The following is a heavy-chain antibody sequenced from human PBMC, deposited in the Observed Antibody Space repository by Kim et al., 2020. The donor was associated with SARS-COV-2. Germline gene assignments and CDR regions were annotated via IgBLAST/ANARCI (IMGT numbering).Heavy chain of an antibody. V-gene: IGHV3-48*03. CDR3: AREHPVYVLGYYYYGMDV. CDR1: GFTFSSYE. CDR2: ISSSGSTI. J-gene: IGHJ6*02. Sequence: GGSLRLSCAASGFTFSSYEMNWVRQAPGKGLEWVSYISSSGSTIYYADSVKGRFTISRDNAKNSLYLQMNSLRAEDTAVYYCAREHPVYVLGYYYYGMDVWGQGTTVTVSS. D-gene: IGHD3-16*01.